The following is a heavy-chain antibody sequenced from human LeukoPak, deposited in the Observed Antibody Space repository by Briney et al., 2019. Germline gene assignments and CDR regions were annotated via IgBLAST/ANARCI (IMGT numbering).Heavy chain of an antibody. CDR3: AKHGPGIAVAQPGY. V-gene: IGHV3-30-3*02. CDR2: ISYDGSNK. CDR1: GFTFSSYA. J-gene: IGHJ4*02. D-gene: IGHD6-19*01. Sequence: PGGSLRLSCAASGFTFSSYAMHWVRQAPGKGLEWVAVISYDGSNKYYADSVKGRFTISRDNSKNTLYLQMNSLRAEDTAVYYCAKHGPGIAVAQPGYWGQGTLVTVSS.